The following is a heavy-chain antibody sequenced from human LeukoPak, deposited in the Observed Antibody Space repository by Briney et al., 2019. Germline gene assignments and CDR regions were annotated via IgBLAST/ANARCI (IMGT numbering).Heavy chain of an antibody. Sequence: GASVKVSCKASGYTFTSYAMNWVRQAPGQGLEWMGWINTNTGNPTYAQGFTGRFVFSLDTSVSTAYLQISSLKAEDTAVYYCARGFRFLEWLLVAYYFDYWGQGTLVTVSS. V-gene: IGHV7-4-1*02. CDR2: INTNTGNP. D-gene: IGHD3-3*01. J-gene: IGHJ4*02. CDR1: GYTFTSYA. CDR3: ARGFRFLEWLLVAYYFDY.